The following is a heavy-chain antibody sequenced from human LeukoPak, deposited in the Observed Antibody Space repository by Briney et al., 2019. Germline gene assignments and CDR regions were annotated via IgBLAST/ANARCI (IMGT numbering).Heavy chain of an antibody. CDR3: ARTVTIFGVDDAFDI. V-gene: IGHV4-38-2*02. J-gene: IGHJ3*02. D-gene: IGHD3-3*01. Sequence: SETLSLTCTVSGYSISSGYYWGWIRQPPGKGLEWIGSIYHSGSTYYNPSLKSRVTISVDTSKNQFSLKLSSVTAADTAVYYCARTVTIFGVDDAFDIWGQGTMVTVSS. CDR2: IYHSGST. CDR1: GYSISSGYY.